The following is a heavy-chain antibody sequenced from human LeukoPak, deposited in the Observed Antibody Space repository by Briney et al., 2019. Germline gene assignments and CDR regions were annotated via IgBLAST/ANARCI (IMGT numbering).Heavy chain of an antibody. V-gene: IGHV3-30*02. CDR2: IRYDGSNK. J-gene: IGHJ4*02. Sequence: PGGSLRLSCAASGFTFSSYGMHWVRQAPGKGLEGVAFIRYDGSNKYYADSEKGRFTISRDNSKNTLYLQMNSLRSDDTAVYYCARFRAGYTDYWGQGTLVTVSS. CDR1: GFTFSSYG. CDR3: ARFRAGYTDY. D-gene: IGHD1-1*01.